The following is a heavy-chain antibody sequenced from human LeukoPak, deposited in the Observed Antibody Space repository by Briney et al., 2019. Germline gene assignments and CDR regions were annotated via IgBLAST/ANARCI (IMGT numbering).Heavy chain of an antibody. Sequence: KPSETLSLTCTVSGGSISSYYWSWIRQPPGKRLEWIGYIYYSGSTNYNPSLKSRVTISVDTSKNQFSLKLSSVTPADTAVYYCASTSYDFWSGYSPLGYWGQGTLVTVSS. CDR1: GGSISSYY. V-gene: IGHV4-59*13. CDR3: ASTSYDFWSGYSPLGY. CDR2: IYYSGST. D-gene: IGHD3-3*01. J-gene: IGHJ4*02.